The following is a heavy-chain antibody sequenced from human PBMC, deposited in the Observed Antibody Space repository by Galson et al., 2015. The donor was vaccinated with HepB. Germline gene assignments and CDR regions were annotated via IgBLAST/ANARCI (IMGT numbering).Heavy chain of an antibody. CDR3: AREGGSGSSISHGFDY. D-gene: IGHD3-10*01. CDR2: IIPILGIA. CDR1: GGTFSSYA. Sequence: SVKASCKASGGTFSSYAISWVRQAPGQGLEWMGRIIPILGIANYAQKFQGRVTITADKSTSTAYMELSSLRSEDTAVYYCAREGGSGSSISHGFDYWGQGTLVTVSS. J-gene: IGHJ4*02. V-gene: IGHV1-69*04.